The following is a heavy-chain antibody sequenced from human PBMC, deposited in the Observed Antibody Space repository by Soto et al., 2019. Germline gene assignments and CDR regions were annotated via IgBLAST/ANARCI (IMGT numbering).Heavy chain of an antibody. CDR1: GFIVSDYA. J-gene: IGHJ6*02. D-gene: IGHD2-8*01. Sequence: GSLRLSCAASGFIVSDYAMSWVRQAPGKGLEWVSSISGSGDGTYYGDSVKGRFTLSRDTSQKTLYLQMNNLRGVDTAVYFCTKSRRSVLMVYGFGGMDVWGRGTTVTVSS. CDR3: TKSRRSVLMVYGFGGMDV. CDR2: ISGSGDGT. V-gene: IGHV3-23*01.